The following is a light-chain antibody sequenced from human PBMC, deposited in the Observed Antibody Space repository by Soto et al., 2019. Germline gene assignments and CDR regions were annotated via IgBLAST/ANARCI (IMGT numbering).Light chain of an antibody. CDR1: SGDIGSYTY. CDR2: EVT. CDR3: NSYASGNARV. Sequence: QSALTQPASVSGSPGQSITISCTGTSGDIGSYTYVSWYQQYPGKAPKLLISEVTNRPSGVSNRFSGSKSGNTASLTISGLQAEDEADYYCNSYASGNARVFGTGTKLTVL. V-gene: IGLV2-14*01. J-gene: IGLJ1*01.